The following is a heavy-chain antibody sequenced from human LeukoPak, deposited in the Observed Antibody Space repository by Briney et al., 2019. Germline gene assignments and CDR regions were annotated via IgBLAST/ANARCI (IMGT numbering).Heavy chain of an antibody. D-gene: IGHD5-12*01. CDR1: GYTFTGYY. Sequence: ASVKVSCKASGYTFTGYYMHWVRQAPGQGLEWMGRVNPNSGGTNYAQKFQGRVTMTRDTSISTAYMELSRPRSDDTAVYYCARDWSVIVAKTGYWGQGTLVTVSS. J-gene: IGHJ4*02. CDR2: VNPNSGGT. V-gene: IGHV1-2*06. CDR3: ARDWSVIVAKTGY.